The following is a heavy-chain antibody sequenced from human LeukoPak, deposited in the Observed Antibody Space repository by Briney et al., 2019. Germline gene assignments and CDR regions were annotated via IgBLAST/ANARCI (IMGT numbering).Heavy chain of an antibody. CDR1: RYTLTELS. D-gene: IGHD2-2*02. J-gene: IGHJ4*02. Sequence: GASVKVSYKVSRYTLTELSMHWVRQAPGKGLEWMGGFDPEDGETIYAHKFQGRVTMTEDTSTDTAYMELSSLRSEDTAVYYCATLYCSSTSCYKGFDYWGQGTLVTVSS. CDR3: ATLYCSSTSCYKGFDY. V-gene: IGHV1-24*01. CDR2: FDPEDGET.